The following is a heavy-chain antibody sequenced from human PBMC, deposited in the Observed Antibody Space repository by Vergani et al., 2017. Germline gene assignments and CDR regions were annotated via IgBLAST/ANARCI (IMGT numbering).Heavy chain of an antibody. CDR1: GFTFKSYT. CDR3: ALGGIVGATSPFDY. J-gene: IGHJ4*02. D-gene: IGHD1-26*01. V-gene: IGHV3-21*01. Sequence: EVQLVESGGGLVKPGGSLRLSCAASGFTFKSYTMNWVRQAPGKGLEWVSSISSSSSYIYYPDSVKGRFTISRDNAKNSLYLQMNSLRAEDTAVYYCALGGIVGATSPFDYWGQGTLVTVSS. CDR2: ISSSSSYI.